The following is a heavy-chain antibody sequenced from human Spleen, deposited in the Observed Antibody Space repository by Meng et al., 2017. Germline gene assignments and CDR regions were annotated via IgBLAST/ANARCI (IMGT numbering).Heavy chain of an antibody. V-gene: IGHV4-39*07. CDR3: ARRSTVNWFDP. J-gene: IGHJ5*02. D-gene: IGHD4-11*01. Sequence: SETLSLTCTVSGGSISSSSYYWGWIRQPPGKGLEWIGSLYYSGSTYYNPSLKSRVTMSVDTSKNQFSLKLSSVTAADTAVYYCARRSTVNWFDPWGQGTLVTVSS. CDR1: GGSISSSSYY. CDR2: LYYSGST.